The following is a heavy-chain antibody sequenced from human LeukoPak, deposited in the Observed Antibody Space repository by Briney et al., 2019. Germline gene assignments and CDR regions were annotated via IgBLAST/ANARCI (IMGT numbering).Heavy chain of an antibody. CDR2: IKEDGSEK. D-gene: IGHD5-24*01. J-gene: IGHJ3*02. V-gene: IGHV3-7*01. CDR3: ARDLRWLRGHDAFDI. Sequence: QTGGSLRLSCAASAFTFSNYWMSWVRQAPGKGLEWVANIKEDGSEKYYVDSVKGRFTISRDNAKNSLYLQMNSLRVEDTAVYYCARDLRWLRGHDAFDIWGQGTMVTVSS. CDR1: AFTFSNYW.